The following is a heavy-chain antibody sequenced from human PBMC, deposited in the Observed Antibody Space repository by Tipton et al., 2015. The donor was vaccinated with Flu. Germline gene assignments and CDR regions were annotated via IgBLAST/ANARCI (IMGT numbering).Heavy chain of an antibody. V-gene: IGHV4-4*07. CDR2: IYTSGTS. Sequence: TLSLTCTASGDSMSSFYWSWIRQPAGKGLEFIGRIYTSGTSNYNPSLKSRVTMSIDTSKNQFSLKLNSVTAADTAVYYCARASGSGTYVIFDCWGQGTLVTVSS. D-gene: IGHD3-10*01. CDR1: GDSMSSFY. CDR3: ARASGSGTYVIFDC. J-gene: IGHJ4*02.